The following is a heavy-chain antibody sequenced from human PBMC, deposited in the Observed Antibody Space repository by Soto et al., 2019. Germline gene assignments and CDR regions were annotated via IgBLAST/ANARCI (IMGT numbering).Heavy chain of an antibody. CDR1: GFTAPGFTFGTFA. D-gene: IGHD6-19*01. Sequence: EVQLLESGGGLVQPGGSLRLSCAASGFTAPGFTFGTFAMNWVRQAPGKGMEWVSAISATSINTYYADSVKGRFTISRDNSQNMLHLQMNSLRAEDTAVYFCAFADLAGGWISWGQGTLVTVSS. CDR2: ISATSINT. J-gene: IGHJ5*02. CDR3: AFADLAGGWIS. V-gene: IGHV3-23*01.